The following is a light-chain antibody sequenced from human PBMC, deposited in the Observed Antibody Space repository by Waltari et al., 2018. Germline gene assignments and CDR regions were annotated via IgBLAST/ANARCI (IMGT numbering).Light chain of an antibody. CDR3: SSYTNTGTRV. Sequence: QSALTQPASVSGSPAQSITISCTGPSSDVGCYNYVSWYQQHPGKAPKLMIYYVSTRALGVSNRFSGSKSGNTASLTISGLQAEDEADFYCSSYTNTGTRVFGGGTKLTVL. CDR2: YVS. V-gene: IGLV2-14*03. J-gene: IGLJ3*02. CDR1: SSDVGCYNY.